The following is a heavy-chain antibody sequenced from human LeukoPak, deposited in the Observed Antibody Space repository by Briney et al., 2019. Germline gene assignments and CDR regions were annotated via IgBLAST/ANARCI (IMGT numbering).Heavy chain of an antibody. D-gene: IGHD6-13*01. Sequence: SVKVSCKASGYTFTSYGISWVRQAPGQGLEWMGGIIPIFGTANYAQKFQGRVTITTDESTSTAYMELSSLRSEDTAVYYCARERRDEFGIAAEGTWFDPWGQGTLVTVSS. CDR2: IIPIFGTA. CDR3: ARERRDEFGIAAEGTWFDP. CDR1: GYTFTSYG. J-gene: IGHJ5*02. V-gene: IGHV1-69*05.